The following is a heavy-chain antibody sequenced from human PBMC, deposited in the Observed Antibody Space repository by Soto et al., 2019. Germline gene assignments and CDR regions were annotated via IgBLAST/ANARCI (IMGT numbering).Heavy chain of an antibody. CDR1: GYSFTIYW. D-gene: IGHD3-3*01. Sequence: GESLKISCNGSGYSFTIYWIGWVRQMPGKGLEWMGIIYPGDSDTRYSPSFQGQVTISADKSISTAYLQWSSLKASDTAMYYCARQPSYYDFWSGYYNPTPNYYYYGMDVWGQGTTVTVS. CDR2: IYPGDSDT. CDR3: ARQPSYYDFWSGYYNPTPNYYYYGMDV. J-gene: IGHJ6*02. V-gene: IGHV5-51*01.